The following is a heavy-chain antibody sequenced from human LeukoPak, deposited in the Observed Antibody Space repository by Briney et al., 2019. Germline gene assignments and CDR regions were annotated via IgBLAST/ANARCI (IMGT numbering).Heavy chain of an antibody. V-gene: IGHV4-59*08. J-gene: IGHJ6*02. CDR2: YXSGST. Sequence: YXSGSTNYNPSLKSRVTISVDTSKNQFSLKLSSVTAADTAVYYCARLNDKDWGSLVHYGMDVWGQGTTVTVSS. D-gene: IGHD7-27*01. CDR3: ARLNDKDWGSLVHYGMDV.